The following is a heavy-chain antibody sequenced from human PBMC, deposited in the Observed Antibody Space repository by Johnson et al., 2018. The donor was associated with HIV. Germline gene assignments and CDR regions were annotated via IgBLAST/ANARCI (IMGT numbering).Heavy chain of an antibody. CDR1: GFTFDDYA. CDR2: ISGSGIST. J-gene: IGHJ3*02. Sequence: VQLVESGGGLVQPGRSLRLSCAASGFTFDDYAMHWVRQAPGKGLEWVSAISGSGISTYYADSVKGRFTISRDSSKNTLYLQMKSLRVEDTAVYYCARSPETGDRLWRAFDIWGHGTMVTVSS. CDR3: ARSPETGDRLWRAFDI. V-gene: IGHV3-23*04. D-gene: IGHD4-17*01.